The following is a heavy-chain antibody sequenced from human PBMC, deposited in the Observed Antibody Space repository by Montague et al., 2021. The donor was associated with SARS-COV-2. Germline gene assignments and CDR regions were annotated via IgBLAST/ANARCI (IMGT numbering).Heavy chain of an antibody. Sequence: SLRLSCAASGFTFSSYWMIWVRQAPGKGLEWVANIKQDGSEKYYVDSVKGRFSISRDNAKNSLYLQMSSLRAEDTAMYYCTRLGWGYSDGLDYWGQGTLVTVSS. CDR1: GFTFSSYW. CDR3: TRLGWGYSDGLDY. CDR2: IKQDGSEK. D-gene: IGHD5-18*01. V-gene: IGHV3-7*01. J-gene: IGHJ4*02.